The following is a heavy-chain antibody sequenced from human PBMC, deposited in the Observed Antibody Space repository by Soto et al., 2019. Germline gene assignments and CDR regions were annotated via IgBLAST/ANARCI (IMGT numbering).Heavy chain of an antibody. Sequence: QVQLVQSGAEVKKPGASVKVSCKASGYTFTGYYMHWVRQAPGQGLEWMGWINPNRGGTNYAQKFQGWVTMTRDTSISTAYMELSRLRSDDTAVYYCARGGSDYGDYVLDYWGQGTLVTVSS. V-gene: IGHV1-2*04. J-gene: IGHJ4*02. CDR1: GYTFTGYY. D-gene: IGHD4-17*01. CDR2: INPNRGGT. CDR3: ARGGSDYGDYVLDY.